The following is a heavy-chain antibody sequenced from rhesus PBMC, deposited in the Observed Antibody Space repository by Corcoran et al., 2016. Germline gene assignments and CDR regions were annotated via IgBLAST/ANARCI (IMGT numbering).Heavy chain of an antibody. D-gene: IGHD1-20*01. CDR2: LHGSVGDT. Sequence: QVQLQESGPGLVKPSETLTLTCAVSGGSITTYYRSWLRQSPGKGLEWIGRLHGSVGDTDYSPSLKSRGTISIDTSKNQRSLKLTSVTAADTAVYFCAKLISSWNNPAFDFWGQGLRVTVSS. V-gene: IGHV4-160*01. CDR1: GGSITTYY. CDR3: AKLISSWNNPAFDF. J-gene: IGHJ3*01.